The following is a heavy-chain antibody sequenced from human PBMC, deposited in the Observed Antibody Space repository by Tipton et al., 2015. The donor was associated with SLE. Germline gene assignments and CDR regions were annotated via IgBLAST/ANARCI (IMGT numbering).Heavy chain of an antibody. J-gene: IGHJ6*02. CDR2: IYYSGST. V-gene: IGHV4-59*01. CDR1: GGSISSYY. D-gene: IGHD3-16*01. CDR3: ARISVARGGYGMDV. Sequence: LRLSCTVSGGSISSYYWSWIRQPPGKGLEWIGYIYYSGSTNYNPSLKSRVTISVDTSKNQFSLKLSSVTAADTAVYYCARISVARGGYGMDVWGQGTTVTVSS.